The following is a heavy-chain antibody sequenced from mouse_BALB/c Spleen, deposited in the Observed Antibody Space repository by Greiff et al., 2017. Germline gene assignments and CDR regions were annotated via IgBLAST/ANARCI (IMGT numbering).Heavy chain of an antibody. CDR3: STYGNFYYFDY. J-gene: IGHJ2*01. Sequence: QVQLQQPGAELVKPGAPVKLSCKASGYTFTSYWMNWVKQRPGRGLAWIGRIDPSDSETHYNQKFKDKATLTVDKSSSTAYIQLSSLTSEDSAVYYCSTYGNFYYFDYWGQGTTLTVSS. D-gene: IGHD2-1*01. V-gene: IGHV1-69*02. CDR2: IDPSDSET. CDR1: GYTFTSYW.